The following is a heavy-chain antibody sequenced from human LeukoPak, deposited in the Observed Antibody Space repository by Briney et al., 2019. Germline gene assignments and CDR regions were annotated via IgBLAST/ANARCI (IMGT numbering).Heavy chain of an antibody. CDR2: IIPIFRTA. CDR1: GGTFTTYA. Sequence: SVTVSCKASGGTFTTYAISWVRQAPGQGREWMGGIIPIFRTANYAQKFQGRVTITADESTSTAYMELSSLRSEDTAVYYCARSAGGVTISGVIPQFDYYYYYYMDVWGKGTTVTVSS. V-gene: IGHV1-69*13. D-gene: IGHD3-3*01. CDR3: ARSAGGVTISGVIPQFDYYYYYYMDV. J-gene: IGHJ6*03.